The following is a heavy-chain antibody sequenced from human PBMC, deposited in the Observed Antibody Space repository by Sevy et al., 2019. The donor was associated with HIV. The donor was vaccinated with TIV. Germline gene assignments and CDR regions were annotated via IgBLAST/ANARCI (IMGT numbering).Heavy chain of an antibody. Sequence: GESLKISCEASGFTFTRYEFHWVRQAPGKGLEWVAVVSKEGTNKYYADSVKGRFTISRDNSRNTLFLQMQSLRADDTAVYFCARDPHSVPHWGSFDSWGQGTLVTVSS. CDR1: GFTFTRYE. J-gene: IGHJ4*02. CDR2: VSKEGTNK. CDR3: ARDPHSVPHWGSFDS. D-gene: IGHD3-16*01. V-gene: IGHV3-30*03.